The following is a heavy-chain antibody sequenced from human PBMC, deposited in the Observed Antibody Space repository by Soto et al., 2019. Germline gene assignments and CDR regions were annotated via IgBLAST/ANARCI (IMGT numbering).Heavy chain of an antibody. CDR2: IWYDGSNK. V-gene: IGHV3-33*01. CDR1: GFTFSSYG. D-gene: IGHD3-3*01. Sequence: GGSLRLSCAASGFTFSSYGMHWVRQAPGKGLEWVAVIWYDGSNKYYADSVKGRFTISRDNSKNTLYLQMNSLRAEDTAVYYCARVGYYDFWSGYSNHDAFDIWGKGTMVTVSS. J-gene: IGHJ3*02. CDR3: ARVGYYDFWSGYSNHDAFDI.